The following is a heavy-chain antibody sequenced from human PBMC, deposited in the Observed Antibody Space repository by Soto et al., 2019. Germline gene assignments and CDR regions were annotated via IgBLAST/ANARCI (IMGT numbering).Heavy chain of an antibody. V-gene: IGHV3-30*18. Sequence: PGGSLRLSCAASGFTFSSYGMHWVRQAPGKGLEWVAVISYDGSNKYYADSVKGRFTISRDNSKNTLYLQMNSLRAEDTAVYYCAKTLYCSGGSCSQPHWGQRTLVTVSS. CDR3: AKTLYCSGGSCSQPH. J-gene: IGHJ4*02. CDR2: ISYDGSNK. D-gene: IGHD2-15*01. CDR1: GFTFSSYG.